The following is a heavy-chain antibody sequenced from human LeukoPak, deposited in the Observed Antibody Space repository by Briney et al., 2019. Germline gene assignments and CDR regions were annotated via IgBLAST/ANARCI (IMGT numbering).Heavy chain of an antibody. V-gene: IGHV4-34*01. CDR2: INHSGST. D-gene: IGHD2-15*01. CDR1: GGSFSGYY. J-gene: IGHJ4*02. Sequence: SETLSLTCAVYGGSFSGYYWSWIRQPPGKGLEWIGEINHSGSTNYNPSLESRVTISVDTSKNQFSLKLSSVTAADTAVYYCARGYCSGGSCHFDYWGQGTLVTVSS. CDR3: ARGYCSGGSCHFDY.